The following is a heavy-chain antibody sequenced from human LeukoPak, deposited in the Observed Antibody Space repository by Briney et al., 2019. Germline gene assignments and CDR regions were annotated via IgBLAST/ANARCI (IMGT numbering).Heavy chain of an antibody. V-gene: IGHV5-51*01. Sequence: GESLKISCQGSGYSFSSYWIAWVRHMPGKGLERVGIIYPGDSDTTYSPSFQGQVTISADKSISTAYLQWSSLKASDTAMYYCARAGYSSGWFVPFDLWGQGTLVTVSS. CDR2: IYPGDSDT. J-gene: IGHJ4*02. D-gene: IGHD6-19*01. CDR3: ARAGYSSGWFVPFDL. CDR1: GYSFSSYW.